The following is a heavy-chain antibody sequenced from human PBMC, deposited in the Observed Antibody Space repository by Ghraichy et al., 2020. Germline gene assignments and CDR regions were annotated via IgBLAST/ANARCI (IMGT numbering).Heavy chain of an antibody. CDR1: GFTVSSNY. CDR3: ANMWQQADY. CDR2: IYSDGST. Sequence: GGSLRLSCEASGFTVSSNYMSWVRQAPGKGLEWVSLIYSDGSTFYVDSVKGRFTISRDNSKNTLFLQMNSLSAEDTAVYFCANMWQQADYWGRGTLVTVSA. J-gene: IGHJ4*02. V-gene: IGHV3-53*01. D-gene: IGHD6-13*01.